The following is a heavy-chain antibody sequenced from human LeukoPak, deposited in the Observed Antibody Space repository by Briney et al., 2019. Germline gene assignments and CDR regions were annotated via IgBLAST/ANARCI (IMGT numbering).Heavy chain of an antibody. Sequence: GGSLRLSCAASGFTFSSYWMSWVRQAPGKGLEWVANIKQDGSEKYYVDSVKGRFTISRDNAKNSLYLQMNSLRPEDTAVYYCARPLGPRNTVTTPSPFDYWGQGTLVTVSS. V-gene: IGHV3-7*01. CDR1: GFTFSSYW. J-gene: IGHJ4*02. CDR3: ARPLGPRNTVTTPSPFDY. CDR2: IKQDGSEK. D-gene: IGHD4-17*01.